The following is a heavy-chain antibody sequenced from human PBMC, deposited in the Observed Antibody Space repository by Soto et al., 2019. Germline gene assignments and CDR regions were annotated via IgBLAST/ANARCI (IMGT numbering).Heavy chain of an antibody. CDR1: GFSSSGCW. V-gene: IGHV3-7*05. CDR3: AGNER. Sequence: EMQLVESGGGLVQRGGSLRLSCAVSGFSSSGCWMSWVRQTPGKGLEWVANINQDGSAKNYVDSVKGRFTISRDNAKNSLYLEMNSLRVEDTAVYYSAGNERWGQGTLVTVSS. J-gene: IGHJ4*02. CDR2: INQDGSAK.